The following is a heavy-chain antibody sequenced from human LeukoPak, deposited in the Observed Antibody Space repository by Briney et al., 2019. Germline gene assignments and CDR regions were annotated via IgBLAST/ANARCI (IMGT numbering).Heavy chain of an antibody. D-gene: IGHD7-27*01. CDR2: ISSGGSGT. CDR1: GFAFSSNW. J-gene: IGHJ4*02. CDR3: ATSLGPLTEY. Sequence: PGGSLRLSCAASGFAFSSNWMHWVRQTPGKGLVWVSRISSGGSGTSYAASVEGRFTISRDNVKNTLYLQMDSLRAEDTAVYYCATSLGPLTEYWGQGTLVTVSS. V-gene: IGHV3-74*01.